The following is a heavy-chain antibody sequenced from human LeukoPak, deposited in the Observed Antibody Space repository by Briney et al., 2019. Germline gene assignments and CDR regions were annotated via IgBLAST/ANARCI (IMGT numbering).Heavy chain of an antibody. CDR1: GYTFTGYY. V-gene: IGHV1-2*02. CDR2: INPNSGGT. CDR3: AGRRYCSSTSCYRDYYYMDV. J-gene: IGHJ6*03. Sequence: GASVKVSCKASGYTFTGYYMHWVRQAPGQGLEWMGGINPNSGGTNYAQKFQGRVTMTRDTSISTAYMELSRLRSDDTAVYYCAGRRYCSSTSCYRDYYYMDVWGKGTTVTVSS. D-gene: IGHD2-2*01.